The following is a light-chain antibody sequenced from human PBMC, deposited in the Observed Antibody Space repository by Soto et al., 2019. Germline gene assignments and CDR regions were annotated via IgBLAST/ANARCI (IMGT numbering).Light chain of an antibody. V-gene: IGKV3-11*01. CDR2: DAS. J-gene: IGKJ5*01. CDR3: QQRSNWPPVN. Sequence: IVMTQSPATLSVSPGEIATLSCRASQSVSTYLAWYQQKPGQAPRLLIYDASNRATGIPARFSGSGSGTDFTLTISSLEPEDFAVYYCQQRSNWPPVNFGQGTRLEIK. CDR1: QSVSTY.